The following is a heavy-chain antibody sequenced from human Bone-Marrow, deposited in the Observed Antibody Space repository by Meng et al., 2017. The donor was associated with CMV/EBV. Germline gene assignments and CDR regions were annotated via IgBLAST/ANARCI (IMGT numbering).Heavy chain of an antibody. J-gene: IGHJ6*02. CDR3: ARGHTDSGSFVGYYVMDV. Sequence: SETLSLTCTVSGASISSYYWSWIRQPPGRGLEWIGNIHYSGSSNYNPSLKGRVTMSVATSEDQFSLRLNSVTAADTAVYYCARGHTDSGSFVGYYVMDVWGQGATVTVSS. CDR1: GASISSYY. D-gene: IGHD1-26*01. CDR2: IHYSGSS. V-gene: IGHV4-59*01.